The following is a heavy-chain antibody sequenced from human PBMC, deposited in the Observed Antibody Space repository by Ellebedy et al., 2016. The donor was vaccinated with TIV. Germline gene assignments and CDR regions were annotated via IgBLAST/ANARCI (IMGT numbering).Heavy chain of an antibody. J-gene: IGHJ3*02. Sequence: AASVKVSCKTSGYSFATYGINWVRQDPGQGLEWMGWISTNNDNTNTAQKFQGRVSMTADTSTTTVYMELRSLRSDDPAVYHCARDRVGGAWYPRDAFDIWGQGTMITVSS. CDR3: ARDRVGGAWYPRDAFDI. CDR2: ISTNNDNT. V-gene: IGHV1-18*04. CDR1: GYSFATYG. D-gene: IGHD6-19*01.